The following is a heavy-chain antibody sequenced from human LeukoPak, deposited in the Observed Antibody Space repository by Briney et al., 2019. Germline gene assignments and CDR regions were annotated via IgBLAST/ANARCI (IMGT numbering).Heavy chain of an antibody. CDR2: ISGSGGST. CDR3: AKDRYYGSGSYPAQIDY. CDR1: GFTFSSYA. V-gene: IGHV3-23*01. J-gene: IGHJ4*02. D-gene: IGHD3-10*01. Sequence: HSGGSLRLSCAASGFTFSSYAMSWVRQAPGRGLEWVSAISGSGGSTYYADSVKGRFTISRDNSKNTLYLQMNSLRAEDTAVYYCAKDRYYGSGSYPAQIDYWGQGTLVTVSS.